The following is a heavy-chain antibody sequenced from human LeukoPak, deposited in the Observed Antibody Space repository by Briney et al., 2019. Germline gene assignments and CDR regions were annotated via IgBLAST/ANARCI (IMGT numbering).Heavy chain of an antibody. CDR1: GYSFTGYW. Sequence: GGXLMISCXGSGYSFTGYWITWVRPVSGKGLEGXGXIDPSDSYTNYSPSFQGHVTISADKSVSTAYLQWSSLKASDTAMYYCARHGYYGSGSYYSFDYWGQGTLVTVSS. D-gene: IGHD3-10*01. J-gene: IGHJ4*02. CDR3: ARHGYYGSGSYYSFDY. V-gene: IGHV5-10-1*01. CDR2: IDPSDSYT.